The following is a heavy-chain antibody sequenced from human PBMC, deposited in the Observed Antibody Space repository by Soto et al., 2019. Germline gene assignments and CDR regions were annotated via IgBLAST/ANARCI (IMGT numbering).Heavy chain of an antibody. Sequence: GGSLRLSCAASGFTFSSYAISWVRQAPGKGLEWVSAISGSGGSTYYADSVKGRFTISRDNSKNTLYLQMNSLRAEDTAVYYCAKGRYCSSTSCYDYYYYYYMDVWGKGTTVTVSS. CDR2: ISGSGGST. CDR1: GFTFSSYA. CDR3: AKGRYCSSTSCYDYYYYYYMDV. D-gene: IGHD2-2*01. V-gene: IGHV3-23*01. J-gene: IGHJ6*03.